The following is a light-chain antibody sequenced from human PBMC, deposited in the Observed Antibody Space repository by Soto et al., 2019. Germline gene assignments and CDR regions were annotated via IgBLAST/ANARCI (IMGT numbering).Light chain of an antibody. Sequence: VMTQSPATLSVSPGERATLSCRASQSVSSNLAWYQQKPGQAPRLLIYGASTRATGIPARFSGSGSGTELTITISSLQSEDCEVYYGQQRSNWPITFGQGTRLEIK. CDR2: GAS. V-gene: IGKV3-15*01. CDR1: QSVSSN. J-gene: IGKJ5*01. CDR3: QQRSNWPIT.